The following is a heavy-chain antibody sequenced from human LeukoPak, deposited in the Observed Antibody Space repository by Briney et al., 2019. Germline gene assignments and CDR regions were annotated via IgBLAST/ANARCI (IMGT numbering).Heavy chain of an antibody. D-gene: IGHD6-6*01. CDR2: MNPNSGNT. CDR3: ARDTEYSSSPSFDY. Sequence: GASVKVSCKASGYTFTSYDINWVRQATGQGLEWMGWMNPNSGNTGYAQKFQGRVTMTRNTSISTAYMELSSLRAEDTAVYYCARDTEYSSSPSFDYWGQGTLVTVSS. J-gene: IGHJ4*02. V-gene: IGHV1-8*01. CDR1: GYTFTSYD.